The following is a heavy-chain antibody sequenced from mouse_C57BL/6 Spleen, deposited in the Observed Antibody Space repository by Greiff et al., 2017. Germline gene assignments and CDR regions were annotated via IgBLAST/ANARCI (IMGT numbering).Heavy chain of an antibody. J-gene: IGHJ2*01. V-gene: IGHV1-64*01. Sequence: VKLQQPGAELVKPGASVKLSCKASGYTITSYWMHWVKQRPGQGLEWIGMIHPNSGSTNYNEKFKSKATLTVDKSSSTAYMQLSSLTSEDSAVYYCAKGGSSYVDYWGQGTTLTVSS. CDR1: GYTITSYW. CDR3: AKGGSSYVDY. CDR2: IHPNSGST. D-gene: IGHD1-1*01.